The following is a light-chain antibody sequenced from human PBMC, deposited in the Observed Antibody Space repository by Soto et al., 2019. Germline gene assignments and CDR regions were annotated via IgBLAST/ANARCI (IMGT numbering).Light chain of an antibody. Sequence: DIQMTQSPASLSVSVGDRVTITCRASQSINNYLNWYLQRPGQAPKLLIRSASTLQRGVPSRFSGSGSRTELTLTIAELQPADFVTSYSQQSLTMPFTFGHGTRLDIK. CDR2: SAS. CDR1: QSINNY. CDR3: QQSLTMPFT. J-gene: IGKJ5*01. V-gene: IGKV1-39*01.